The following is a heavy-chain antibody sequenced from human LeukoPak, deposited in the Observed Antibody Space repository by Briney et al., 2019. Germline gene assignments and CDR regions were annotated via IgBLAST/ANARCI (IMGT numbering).Heavy chain of an antibody. CDR1: GYTFTRYD. CDR2: MDPKSGDT. D-gene: IGHD6-19*01. Sequence: ASVKVSCKASGYTFTRYDINWVRQATGQGLEWMGWMDPKSGDTGYEQKFRGRFTMTRDTSISTAYMELSSLRTDDTAVYYCAREGAVADPFDYWGQGTLVTVSS. CDR3: AREGAVADPFDY. V-gene: IGHV1-8*01. J-gene: IGHJ4*02.